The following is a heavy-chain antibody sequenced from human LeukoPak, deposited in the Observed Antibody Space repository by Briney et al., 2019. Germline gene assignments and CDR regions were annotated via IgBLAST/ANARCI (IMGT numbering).Heavy chain of an antibody. V-gene: IGHV4-30-4*01. CDR1: GGSISSGDYY. D-gene: IGHD2-21*02. J-gene: IGHJ4*02. CDR2: IYYSGST. Sequence: SQTLSLTCTVSGGSISSGDYYWSWIRQPPGKGLEWIGCIYYSGSTYYNPSLKSRVTISVDTSKNQFSLKLSSVTAADTAVYYCARAECGGDCYLDYWGQGTLVTVSS. CDR3: ARAECGGDCYLDY.